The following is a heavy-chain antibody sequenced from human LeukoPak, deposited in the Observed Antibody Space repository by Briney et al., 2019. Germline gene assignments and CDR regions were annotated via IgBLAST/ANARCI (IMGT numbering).Heavy chain of an antibody. Sequence: ASVKVSCKASGYTFTSYYMHWVRQAPGQGLEWMAIINPSGDNTNYAQKFQGRVTMTRDTPTSTVYMEVSSLRSDYTAVYYCARGRTNGFNTFDYWGPGTLVTVSS. CDR1: GYTFTSYY. V-gene: IGHV1-46*01. D-gene: IGHD5-24*01. CDR2: INPSGDNT. CDR3: ARGRTNGFNTFDY. J-gene: IGHJ4*02.